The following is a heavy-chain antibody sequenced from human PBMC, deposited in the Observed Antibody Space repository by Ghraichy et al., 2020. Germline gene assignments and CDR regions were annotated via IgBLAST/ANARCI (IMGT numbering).Heavy chain of an antibody. CDR3: ASSIPAAIYAFDI. CDR2: INPNSGGT. D-gene: IGHD2-2*01. Sequence: ASVKVSCKASGYTFTGYYMHWVRQPPGQGLEWMGWINPNSGGTNYVQKFQGRVTMTRDTSISTAYMELSRLRSDDTAVYYCASSIPAAIYAFDIWGQGTMVTVSS. J-gene: IGHJ3*02. V-gene: IGHV1-2*02. CDR1: GYTFTGYY.